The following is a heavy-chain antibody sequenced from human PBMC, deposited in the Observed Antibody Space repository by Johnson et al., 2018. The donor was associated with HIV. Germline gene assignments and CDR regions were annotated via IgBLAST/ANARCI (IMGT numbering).Heavy chain of an antibody. V-gene: IGHV3-13*01. CDR3: ASDWGSRHAFDI. CDR2: IGTAGDT. Sequence: VQLVESGGGVVQPGGSLRLSCAASEFIFSSYDMHWVRQATGKGLEWVSAIGTAGDTYYPGSVKGRFTISRENAKNSLYLQMDSLRPEDTAVYYCASDWGSRHAFDIWVQVTRVTVSS. J-gene: IGHJ3*02. CDR1: EFIFSSYD. D-gene: IGHD7-27*01.